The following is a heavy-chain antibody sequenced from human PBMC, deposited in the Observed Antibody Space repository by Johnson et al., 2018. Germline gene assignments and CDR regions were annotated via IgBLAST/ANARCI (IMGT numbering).Heavy chain of an antibody. Sequence: QVQLVQSGAEVKKPGSSLKVSCKASGGTFSSYAISWVRQAPGQGLEWMGGIIPIFGTANYAQKFQGRVTIIADESTSTAYMGLSSLRSEETAVYYWAREVSAVGIAPAEYFQHWGQGTLVTVSS. CDR3: AREVSAVGIAPAEYFQH. J-gene: IGHJ1*01. CDR2: IIPIFGTA. D-gene: IGHD6-13*01. V-gene: IGHV1-69*12. CDR1: GGTFSSYA.